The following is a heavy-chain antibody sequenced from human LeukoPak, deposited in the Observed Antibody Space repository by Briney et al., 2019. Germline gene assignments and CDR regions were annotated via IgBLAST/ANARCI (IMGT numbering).Heavy chain of an antibody. V-gene: IGHV1-24*01. D-gene: IGHD3-22*01. J-gene: IGHJ1*01. CDR1: GYTLTELS. Sequence: GASVKVSCKVSGYTLTELSMHWVRQAPGKGLEWMVGFDPEDGETIYAQKFQGRVTMTEDTSTDTAYMELSSLRSEDTAVYYCATWYYYDSSGYQEYFQHWGQGTLVTVSS. CDR2: FDPEDGET. CDR3: ATWYYYDSSGYQEYFQH.